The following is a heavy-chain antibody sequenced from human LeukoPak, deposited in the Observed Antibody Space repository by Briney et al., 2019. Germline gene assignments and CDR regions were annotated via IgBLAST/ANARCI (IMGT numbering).Heavy chain of an antibody. V-gene: IGHV3-21*04. D-gene: IGHD3-10*01. J-gene: IGHJ4*02. Sequence: PGGSLRLSCAASGFTFSSYSMNWVRQAPGKGLEWVSSISSSSSYIYYADSVKGRFTISRDNAKNSLYLQMNSLRAEDTGMYYCAREGHTYGSDFWGQGTLVTVSS. CDR1: GFTFSSYS. CDR3: AREGHTYGSDF. CDR2: ISSSSSYI.